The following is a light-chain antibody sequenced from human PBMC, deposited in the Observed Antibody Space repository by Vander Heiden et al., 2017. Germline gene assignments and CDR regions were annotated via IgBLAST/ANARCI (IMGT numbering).Light chain of an antibody. J-gene: IGKJ5*01. CDR2: AAS. V-gene: IGKV3D-15*01. Sequence: EIVMTQSPATLSVSPGERATLSCRASQSVSDKLAWYQQKSGQAPRLLIYAASTRATGTPARFSGSGSGREFTLTISSLQSEDFAVYYCQQYNNWPPITFGQGTRLEIK. CDR1: QSVSDK. CDR3: QQYNNWPPIT.